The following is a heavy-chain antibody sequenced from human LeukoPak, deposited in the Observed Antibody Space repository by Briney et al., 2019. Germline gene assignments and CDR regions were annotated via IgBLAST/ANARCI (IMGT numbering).Heavy chain of an antibody. CDR3: ARSTHSSGLGY. D-gene: IGHD6-19*01. V-gene: IGHV5-51*01. J-gene: IGHJ4*02. Sequence: GESLKISCKASGYSFTNYWIAWVRQMPGKGLEWMGIIYPGDSDTRYSPSFQGQVTISADKSISTAYLQWSSLKASDAAMYYCARSTHSSGLGYWGQGTLVTVSS. CDR1: GYSFTNYW. CDR2: IYPGDSDT.